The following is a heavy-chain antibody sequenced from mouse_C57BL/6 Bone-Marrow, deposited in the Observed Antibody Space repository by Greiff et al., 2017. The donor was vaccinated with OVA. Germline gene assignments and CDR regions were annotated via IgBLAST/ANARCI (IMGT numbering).Heavy chain of an antibody. CDR3: VREGIYYGIFDY. D-gene: IGHD2-1*01. Sequence: EVMLVESGGGLVQPKGSLKLSCAASGFSFNTYAMNWVRQAPGKGLEWVARIRSKSNNYATYYADSVKDRFTISRDDSESMLYLQMNNLKTEDTAIDYCVREGIYYGIFDYWGQGTTLTVSS. J-gene: IGHJ2*01. CDR2: IRSKSNNYAT. CDR1: GFSFNTYA. V-gene: IGHV10-1*01.